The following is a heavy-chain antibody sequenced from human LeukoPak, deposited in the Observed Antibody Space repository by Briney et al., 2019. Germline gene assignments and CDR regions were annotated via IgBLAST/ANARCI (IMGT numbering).Heavy chain of an antibody. CDR3: ARVGTGYSSGPVDY. J-gene: IGHJ4*02. V-gene: IGHV4-4*07. Sequence: SETLSLTCTVSGGSISSYYWSWIRQPAGKGLEWIGRIYTRGSTNYNPSLKSRVTMSVDTSKNQFSLKLSSVTAADTAVYYCARVGTGYSSGPVDYWGQGTLVTVSS. CDR2: IYTRGST. D-gene: IGHD6-19*01. CDR1: GGSISSYY.